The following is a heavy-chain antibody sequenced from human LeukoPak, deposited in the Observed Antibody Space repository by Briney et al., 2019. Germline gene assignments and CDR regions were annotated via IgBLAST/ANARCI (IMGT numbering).Heavy chain of an antibody. D-gene: IGHD3-22*01. V-gene: IGHV4-34*01. CDR1: GGSFSGYY. Sequence: PSETLSLTCAVYGGSFSGYYWSWIRQPPGKGLEWIGEINHSGSTNYNPSLKSRVTISVDTSKNQFPLKLSSVTAADTAVYYCARRSSRYYYDSSGYYSAEFDYWGQGTLVTVSS. J-gene: IGHJ4*02. CDR2: INHSGST. CDR3: ARRSSRYYYDSSGYYSAEFDY.